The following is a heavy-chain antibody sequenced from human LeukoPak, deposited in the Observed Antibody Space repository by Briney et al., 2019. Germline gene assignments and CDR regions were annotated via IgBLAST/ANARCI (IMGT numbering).Heavy chain of an antibody. CDR3: ARRRDSGSLQHFDY. CDR1: GFTFDDYA. J-gene: IGHJ4*02. CDR2: ISSSGTTI. Sequence: GSLRLSCTASGFTFDDYAMSWVRQAPGKGLEWVSYISSSGTTIYYADSVKGRFTISRDNAKNSLYLQMNSLRAEDTAVYYCARRRDSGSLQHFDYWGQGTLVTVSS. V-gene: IGHV3-11*01. D-gene: IGHD1-26*01.